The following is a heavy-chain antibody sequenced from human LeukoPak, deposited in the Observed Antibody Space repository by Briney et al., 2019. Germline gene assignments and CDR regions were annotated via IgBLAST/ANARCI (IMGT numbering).Heavy chain of an antibody. CDR2: IYYNGNT. D-gene: IGHD4-17*01. J-gene: IGHJ4*02. CDR1: DGSINSYY. CDR3: AREGRYGDYDY. Sequence: SETLSLTCSVSDGSINSYYWNWLRRPPGKGLEWIGYIYYNGNTNYSPSLKSRVTMSVDTSKNLFSLKVSSVTAADTAVYYCAREGRYGDYDYWGQGTLVTVSS. V-gene: IGHV4-59*01.